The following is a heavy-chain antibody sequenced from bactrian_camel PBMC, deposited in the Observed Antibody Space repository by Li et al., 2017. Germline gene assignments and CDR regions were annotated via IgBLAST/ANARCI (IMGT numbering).Heavy chain of an antibody. D-gene: IGHD2*01. CDR3: AADLARYCGAFSGFFARAS. CDR2: IDSGGIT. CDR1: GRTYIKWC. Sequence: VESGGGSVQAGGSLRLSCAASGRTYIKWCMGWFREVPGKEREGIATIDSGGITAYADSVKGRFTISKDNAKNTLYLQMNSLKPEDSAMYYCAADLARYCGAFSGFFARASWGQGTQVTVS. V-gene: IGHV3S57*01. J-gene: IGHJ4*01.